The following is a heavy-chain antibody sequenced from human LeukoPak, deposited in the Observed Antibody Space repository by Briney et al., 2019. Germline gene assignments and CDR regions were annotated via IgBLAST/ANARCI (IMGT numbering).Heavy chain of an antibody. J-gene: IGHJ4*02. CDR3: ARARVGANRHTDY. CDR1: GYTFTGYY. CDR2: INPNSGGT. D-gene: IGHD1-26*01. V-gene: IGHV1-2*02. Sequence: ASVKVSCKASGYTFTGYYMHWVRQAPGQGLEWMGWINPNSGGTNYAQKFQGRDTMTRDTSISTAYMELSRLRSDDTAVYYCARARVGANRHTDYWGQGTLVTVSS.